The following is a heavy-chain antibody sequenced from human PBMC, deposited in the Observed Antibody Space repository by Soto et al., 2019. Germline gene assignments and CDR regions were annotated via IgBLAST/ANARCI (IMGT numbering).Heavy chain of an antibody. V-gene: IGHV4-34*01. CDR1: GGSFSGYY. CDR2: INHSGST. J-gene: IGHJ6*02. CDR3: ARGGAARLRYFDLYGMDV. D-gene: IGHD3-9*01. Sequence: SETLSRTCAVYGGSFSGYYWSWIRQPPGKGLEWIGEINHSGSTNYNPSLKSRVTISVDTSKNQFSLKLSSVTAADTAVYYCARGGAARLRYFDLYGMDVWGQGTTVTVSS.